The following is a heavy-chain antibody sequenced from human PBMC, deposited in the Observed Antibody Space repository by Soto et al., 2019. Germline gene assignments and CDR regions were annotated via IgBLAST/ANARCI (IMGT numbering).Heavy chain of an antibody. J-gene: IGHJ4*02. D-gene: IGHD2-2*01. V-gene: IGHV4-59*08. CDR1: GGSISSYY. Sequence: ASETLSLTCTVSGGSISSYYWSWIRQPPGKGLEWIGYIYYSGSTNYNPSLKSRVTISVDTSKNQFSLKLISVTAADTAVYYCARHLPHCSSTSCYEVFDYWGQGPLVTVS. CDR2: IYYSGST. CDR3: ARHLPHCSSTSCYEVFDY.